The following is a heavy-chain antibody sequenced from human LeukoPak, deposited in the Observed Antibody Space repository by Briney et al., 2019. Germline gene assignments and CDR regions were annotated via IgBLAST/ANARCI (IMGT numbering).Heavy chain of an antibody. D-gene: IGHD3-10*01. J-gene: IGHJ5*02. V-gene: IGHV4-4*02. CDR3: ARGVLWFGELLPWFDP. CDR2: IYHSGST. CDR1: GGSISSSNR. Sequence: SETLSLTCAVSGGSISSSNRWSWVRQPPGKGLEWIGEIYHSGSTNYNPSLKSRVTISVDKSKNQFSLKLSSVTAADTAVYYCARGVLWFGELLPWFDPWGQGTLVTVSS.